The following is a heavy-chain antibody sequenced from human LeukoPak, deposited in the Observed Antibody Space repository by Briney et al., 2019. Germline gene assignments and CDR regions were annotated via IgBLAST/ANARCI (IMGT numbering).Heavy chain of an antibody. V-gene: IGHV3-48*04. J-gene: IGHJ4*02. Sequence: GGSLRLSCVVSGFTFSPYSMNWVRQAPGKGLEWVAYISGRTSTIYYADSVYGRFTISRDNAKNSLYLQMNSLRAEDTAVYFCARDIQVVAATDSHFDYWGQGTLVTVSS. CDR3: ARDIQVVAATDSHFDY. D-gene: IGHD2-15*01. CDR1: GFTFSPYS. CDR2: ISGRTSTI.